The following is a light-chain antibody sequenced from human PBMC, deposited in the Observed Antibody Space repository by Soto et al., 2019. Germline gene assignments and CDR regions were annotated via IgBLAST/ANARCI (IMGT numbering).Light chain of an antibody. CDR2: EDT. CDR1: SSDIGSYNR. Sequence: QSVLTQPASVSGSPGQSSTISCTGTSSDIGSYNRVSWYQQHPGKAPKLMIYEDTQRPSRVSNRFSGSKSGNTASLTITGLQAEDEADYYCCSYAGPTIFVVFGGGTKLTVL. V-gene: IGLV2-23*02. CDR3: CSYAGPTIFVV. J-gene: IGLJ2*01.